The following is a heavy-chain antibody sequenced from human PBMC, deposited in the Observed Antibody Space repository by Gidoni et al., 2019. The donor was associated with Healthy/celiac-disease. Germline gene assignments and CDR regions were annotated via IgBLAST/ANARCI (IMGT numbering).Heavy chain of an antibody. CDR1: GFTFSSYG. Sequence: QVQLVASGGGVVQPGRSLRLSCAASGFTFSSYGMHWVRQAPGKGLEWVAVISYDGSNKYYADSVKGRFTISRDNSKNTLYLQMNSLRAEDTAVYYCAKDRFGELLAHYFDYWGQGTLVTVSS. J-gene: IGHJ4*02. CDR2: ISYDGSNK. D-gene: IGHD3-10*01. CDR3: AKDRFGELLAHYFDY. V-gene: IGHV3-30*18.